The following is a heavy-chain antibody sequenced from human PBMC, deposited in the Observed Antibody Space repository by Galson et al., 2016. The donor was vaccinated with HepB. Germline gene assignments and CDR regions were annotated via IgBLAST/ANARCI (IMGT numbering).Heavy chain of an antibody. CDR2: LGGGGGTT. D-gene: IGHD6-19*01. Sequence: SLRLSCAGSGFTFSRCAMGWVRQAPGKGLEWVSILGGGGGTTYYGDSVKGRFSISRDNSKNTVSLQMNSLRVEDTAVYYCLKSPGSCWSTDFFESWGQGTLVTVSS. J-gene: IGHJ4*02. CDR3: LKSPGSCWSTDFFES. CDR1: GFTFSRCA. V-gene: IGHV3-23*01.